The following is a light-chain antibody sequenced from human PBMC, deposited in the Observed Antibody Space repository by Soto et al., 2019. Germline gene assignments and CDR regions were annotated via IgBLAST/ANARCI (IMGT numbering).Light chain of an antibody. CDR3: SSYTSSSTPFDV. V-gene: IGLV2-14*01. CDR1: SSDVGGYNY. J-gene: IGLJ1*01. Sequence: QSALTQPASVSGSPGQSLTISCTGTSSDVGGYNYVSWYQQHPGKAPNVMIYEVSNRPSGVSNRFSGSKSGNTASLTISGLQAEDEADYYCSSYTSSSTPFDVFGTGTKVTVL. CDR2: EVS.